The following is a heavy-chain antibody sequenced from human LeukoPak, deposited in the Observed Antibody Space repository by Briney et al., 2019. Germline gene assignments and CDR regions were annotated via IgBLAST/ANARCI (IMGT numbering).Heavy chain of an antibody. CDR3: ARRVGYGDYVSKFDY. Sequence: PSETLSLTCTVSGGSISSGDYYWSWIRQPPGKGLEWIGYIYYSGSTYYNPSLKSRVTISVDTSKNQFSLKLSSVTAADTAVYYCARRVGYGDYVSKFDYWGQGTLVTVSS. CDR2: IYYSGST. D-gene: IGHD4-17*01. J-gene: IGHJ4*02. CDR1: GGSISSGDYY. V-gene: IGHV4-30-4*08.